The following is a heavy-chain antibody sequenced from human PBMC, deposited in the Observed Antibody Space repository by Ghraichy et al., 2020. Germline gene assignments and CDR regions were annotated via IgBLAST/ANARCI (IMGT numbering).Heavy chain of an antibody. CDR2: INHSGST. CDR1: GGSFSGYY. D-gene: IGHD5-24*01. Sequence: SETLSLTCAVYGGSFSGYYWSWIRQPPGKGLEWIGEINHSGSTNYNPSLKSRVTISVDTSKNQFSRKLSSVTAADTAVFYCARARRDGYNGPSGFDYWGQGTLVTVSS. V-gene: IGHV4-34*01. CDR3: ARARRDGYNGPSGFDY. J-gene: IGHJ4*02.